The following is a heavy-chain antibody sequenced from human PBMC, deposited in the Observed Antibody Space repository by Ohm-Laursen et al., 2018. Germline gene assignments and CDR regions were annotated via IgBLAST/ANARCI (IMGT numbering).Heavy chain of an antibody. J-gene: IGHJ4*02. Sequence: LSLTCAASGFSLRDYAMHWVRQAPGKGLQWVAVISYDGNEKFYADSVKGRFTISRDISKNTLFLQMNSLRLEDTAVYYCAKDGEQLAQYYFEDWGQGTPVTVSS. D-gene: IGHD1-26*01. CDR2: ISYDGNEK. CDR3: AKDGEQLAQYYFED. CDR1: GFSLRDYA. V-gene: IGHV3-30*18.